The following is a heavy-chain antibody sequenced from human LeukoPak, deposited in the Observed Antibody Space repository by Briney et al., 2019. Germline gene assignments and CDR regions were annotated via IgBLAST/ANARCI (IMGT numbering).Heavy chain of an antibody. CDR1: GGSISSGSYY. D-gene: IGHD6-13*01. CDR3: AAGRDYFDY. CDR2: FYTSGST. V-gene: IGHV4-61*02. Sequence: SQTLSLTCTVSGGSISSGSYYWSWIRQPAGKGLEWIGRFYTSGSTNYNPSLKSRVTISVDTSKTQFSLKLTSVTAADTAVYYCAAGRDYFDYWGQGTLVTVSS. J-gene: IGHJ4*02.